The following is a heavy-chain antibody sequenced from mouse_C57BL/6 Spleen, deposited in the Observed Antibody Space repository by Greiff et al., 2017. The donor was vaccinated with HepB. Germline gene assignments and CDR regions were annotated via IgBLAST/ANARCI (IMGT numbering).Heavy chain of an antibody. J-gene: IGHJ3*01. CDR2: IDPEDGET. V-gene: IGHV14-2*01. Sequence: EVQLQQSGAELVKPGASVKLSCTASGFNIKDYYMHWVKQRTEQGLEWIGRIDPEDGETKYVPKFQGKATITADTSSTTAYLQLSSLTSEDTAVYYCARDYDYDVRFAYWGQGTLVTVSA. CDR1: GFNIKDYY. CDR3: ARDYDYDVRFAY. D-gene: IGHD2-4*01.